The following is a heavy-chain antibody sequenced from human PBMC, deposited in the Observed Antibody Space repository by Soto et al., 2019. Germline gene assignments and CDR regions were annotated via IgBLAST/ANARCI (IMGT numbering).Heavy chain of an antibody. V-gene: IGHV3-15*07. CDR2: IKSKTDGGTT. CDR1: GFTFSNAW. Sequence: GGSLRLSCAASGFTFSNAWMNWVRQAPGKGLEWVGRIKSKTDGGTTDYAAPVKGRFTISRDNAKNSLYLQMNSLRAEDTAVYYCAREGILERQGPYYYYYGMDVWGQGTTVTVSS. CDR3: AREGILERQGPYYYYYGMDV. J-gene: IGHJ6*02. D-gene: IGHD1-1*01.